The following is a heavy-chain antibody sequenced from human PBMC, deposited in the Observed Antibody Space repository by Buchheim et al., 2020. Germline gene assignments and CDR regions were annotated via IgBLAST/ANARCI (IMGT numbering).Heavy chain of an antibody. D-gene: IGHD5-12*01. CDR2: INHSGRT. CDR3: ARASLLRGYSGFPRWFYP. V-gene: IGHV4-34*01. Sequence: QVQLQQWGAGLLKPSETLSLTSAVYGGSFSGYYWSWIRQPPGKGLEWIGEINHSGRTNYNPSLKSRVTISVDTSKNQFSLKLSSVTAADTAVYYCARASLLRGYSGFPRWFYPWGQGTL. CDR1: GGSFSGYY. J-gene: IGHJ5*02.